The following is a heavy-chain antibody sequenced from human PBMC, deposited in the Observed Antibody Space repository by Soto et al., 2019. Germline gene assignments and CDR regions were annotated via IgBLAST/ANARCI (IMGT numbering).Heavy chain of an antibody. CDR3: AREPRYCRGGSCSITGDAYDI. J-gene: IGHJ3*02. V-gene: IGHV3-66*01. Sequence: EVQLVESGGGLVQPGGSLRLSCTASGFIVSDTYVNWVRQAPGKGLEWVSVISNRGDTHYADSVRGRFSLSRDISDNTLHLQMNNRRVEDNAVYYCAREPRYCRGGSCSITGDAYDIWGQGTMVTVSS. CDR2: ISNRGDT. D-gene: IGHD2-15*01. CDR1: GFIVSDTY.